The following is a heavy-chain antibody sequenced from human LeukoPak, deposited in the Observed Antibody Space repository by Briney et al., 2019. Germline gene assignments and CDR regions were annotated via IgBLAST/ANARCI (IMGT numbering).Heavy chain of an antibody. D-gene: IGHD4-17*01. V-gene: IGHV4-4*07. J-gene: IGHJ4*02. Sequence: SETLSLTCTVSGASISGYYWSWIRLPAGKGLEWLGRSYNNGSTNCNPSLKSRVTISVDTSKNQLSLRLKSVTAADTAVYYCTRDIGSGDYVFFDSWGQGTRVTVSS. CDR3: TRDIGSGDYVFFDS. CDR1: GASISGYY. CDR2: SYNNGST.